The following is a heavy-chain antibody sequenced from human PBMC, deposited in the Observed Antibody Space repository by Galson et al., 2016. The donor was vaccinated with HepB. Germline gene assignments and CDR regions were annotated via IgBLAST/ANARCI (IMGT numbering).Heavy chain of an antibody. D-gene: IGHD6-19*01. CDR1: GDSISGTNYY. J-gene: IGHJ6*03. CDR2: IYYTGST. Sequence: SETLSLTCNVSGDSISGTNYYWGWIRQPPGRGLEWIGSIYYTGSTNYSPSLESRVTISVDTSKNHLSLSLSSVTAADTAVYYCATGIVVAGRMYYYYMDVWGTGTSVTVSS. V-gene: IGHV4-39*01. CDR3: ATGIVVAGRMYYYYMDV.